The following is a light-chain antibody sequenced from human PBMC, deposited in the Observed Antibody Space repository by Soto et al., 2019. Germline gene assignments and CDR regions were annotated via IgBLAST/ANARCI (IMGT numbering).Light chain of an antibody. CDR1: QSISNY. V-gene: IGKV3-11*01. CDR2: DAP. J-gene: IGKJ4*01. CDR3: QQRSNWPPT. Sequence: EIVLTQAPAPLSFSTRERITLSCRASQSISNYLIGYHQKLGQAPRRLIYDAPHRATGTPARFRGSGSGTDFTLTISSLEPEDFSVYYCQQRSNWPPTLGVWTKV.